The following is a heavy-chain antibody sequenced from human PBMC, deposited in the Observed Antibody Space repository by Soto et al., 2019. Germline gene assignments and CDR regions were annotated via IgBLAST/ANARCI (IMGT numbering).Heavy chain of an antibody. CDR2: ISYDGTDE. J-gene: IGHJ4*02. Sequence: QVQLVESGGGVVQPGRSLRLSCAASGFSFSSYGMHWVRQAPGKGLEWVAMISYDGTDEYYAESVKGRFTISRDNSKNEVYLQMHSRRAEDTAVYYCAKQQSEWNDHFDHWGQGTLVTVSS. CDR3: AKQQSEWNDHFDH. D-gene: IGHD1-1*01. CDR1: GFSFSSYG. V-gene: IGHV3-30*18.